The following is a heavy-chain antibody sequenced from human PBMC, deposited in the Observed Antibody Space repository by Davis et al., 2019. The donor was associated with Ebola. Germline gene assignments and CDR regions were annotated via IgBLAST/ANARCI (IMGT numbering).Heavy chain of an antibody. CDR2: INHSGST. CDR3: ARGRAFYGSGTLFHLWFDP. V-gene: IGHV4-34*01. Sequence: MPGGSLRLSCAVYGGSFSGYYWSWIRQPPGKGLEWIGEINHSGSTNYKPSLKSRVIISVDTSKNQFSLKLSSVTAADTAVYYCARGRAFYGSGTLFHLWFDPWGQGTLVTVSS. D-gene: IGHD3-10*01. J-gene: IGHJ5*02. CDR1: GGSFSGYY.